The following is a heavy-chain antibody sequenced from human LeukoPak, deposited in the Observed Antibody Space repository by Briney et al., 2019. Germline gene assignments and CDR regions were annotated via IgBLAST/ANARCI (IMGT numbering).Heavy chain of an antibody. Sequence: PGRSLRLSCAASGFTFSSHGMHWVRQAPGKGLEWVTMIWNDGGNKKYVDSVKGLFIISRDNSKNTLYLQMNSLRAEDTAVYYCARGCGGSPACYIIDYWGQGTLVTVSS. D-gene: IGHD2-15*01. V-gene: IGHV3-33*01. CDR3: ARGCGGSPACYIIDY. CDR2: IWNDGGNK. J-gene: IGHJ4*02. CDR1: GFTFSSHG.